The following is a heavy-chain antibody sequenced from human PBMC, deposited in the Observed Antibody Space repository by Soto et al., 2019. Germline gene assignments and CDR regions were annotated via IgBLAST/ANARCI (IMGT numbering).Heavy chain of an antibody. V-gene: IGHV4-59*01. CDR1: GGSISSYY. Sequence: SETLSLTCTVSGGSISSYYWSWIRQPPGKGLEWTGYIYYSGSTNYNPSLKSRVTISVDTSKNQFSLKLSSVTAADTAVYYCARATGYSSGWFGFRFDYWGQGTLVTVSS. CDR2: IYYSGST. CDR3: ARATGYSSGWFGFRFDY. J-gene: IGHJ4*02. D-gene: IGHD6-19*01.